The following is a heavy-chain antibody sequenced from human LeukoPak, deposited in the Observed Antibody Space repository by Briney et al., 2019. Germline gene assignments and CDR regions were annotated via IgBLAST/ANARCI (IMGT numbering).Heavy chain of an antibody. D-gene: IGHD5-18*01. CDR2: ISSSSSYI. CDR1: GFTFSSYS. J-gene: IGHJ6*02. Sequence: GGSLRLSCAASGFTFSSYSMNWVRQAPGKGLEWVSSISSSSSYIYYADSVKGRFTISRDNAKNSLYLQMNSLRAEDTAVYYCAREGVDTAMRNYYYYGMDVWGQGTTVTVSS. V-gene: IGHV3-21*01. CDR3: AREGVDTAMRNYYYYGMDV.